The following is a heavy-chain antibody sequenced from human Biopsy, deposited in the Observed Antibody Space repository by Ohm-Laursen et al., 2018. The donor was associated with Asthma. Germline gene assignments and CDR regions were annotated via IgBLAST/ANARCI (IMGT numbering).Heavy chain of an antibody. CDR3: ARAGESDLVGGLDV. Sequence: SLRLSCAASGFTFSTYGMHWVHQAPGKGLEWVAYIAWDGINSYYADSVKGRFTISRDNSRNTLYLQKNSLRADDTAVYYCARAGESDLVGGLDVWGQGTTVIVS. V-gene: IGHV3-30*03. D-gene: IGHD2-21*01. CDR1: GFTFSTYG. J-gene: IGHJ6*02. CDR2: IAWDGINS.